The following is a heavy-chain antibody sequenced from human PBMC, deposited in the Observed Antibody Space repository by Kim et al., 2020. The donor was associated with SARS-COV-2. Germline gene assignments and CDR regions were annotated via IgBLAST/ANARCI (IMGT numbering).Heavy chain of an antibody. CDR1: GGSISSSSYY. D-gene: IGHD3-10*01. V-gene: IGHV4-39*01. CDR3: ARVFRLRRDNWFDP. CDR2: IYYSGST. Sequence: SETLSLTCTVSGGSISSSSYYWGWIRQPPGKGLEWIVSIYYSGSTYYNPSPKSRVTISVDTSKNQFSLKLSSVTAADTAVYYCARVFRLRRDNWFDPWG. J-gene: IGHJ5*02.